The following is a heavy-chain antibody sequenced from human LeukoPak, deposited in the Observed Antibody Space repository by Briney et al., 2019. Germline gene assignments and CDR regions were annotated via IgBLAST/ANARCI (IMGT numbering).Heavy chain of an antibody. CDR3: ARGDITIFGVVDTKNYYYGMDV. CDR1: GGSFSGYY. V-gene: IGHV4-34*01. J-gene: IGHJ6*02. CDR2: INHSGST. D-gene: IGHD3-3*01. Sequence: SETLSLTCAVYGGSFSGYYWSWIRQPPGKGLEWIGEINHSGSTNYNPSLKSRVTISVDTSKNQFSLKLSSVTAADTAVYYCARGDITIFGVVDTKNYYYGMDVWGQGTTVTVSS.